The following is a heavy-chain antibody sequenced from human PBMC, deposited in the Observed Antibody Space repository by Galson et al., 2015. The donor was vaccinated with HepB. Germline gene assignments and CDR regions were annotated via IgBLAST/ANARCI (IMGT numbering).Heavy chain of an antibody. CDR2: IIPIFGTA. CDR1: GGTFSSYA. CDR3: ARGVAGYYDSSGYPTSFDY. V-gene: IGHV1-69*13. D-gene: IGHD3-22*01. J-gene: IGHJ4*02. Sequence: SVKVSCKASGGTFSSYAISWVRQAPGQGLEWMGGIIPIFGTANYAQKFQGRVTITADESTSTAYMELSSLRSEDTAVYYCARGVAGYYDSSGYPTSFDYWGQGTLVTVSS.